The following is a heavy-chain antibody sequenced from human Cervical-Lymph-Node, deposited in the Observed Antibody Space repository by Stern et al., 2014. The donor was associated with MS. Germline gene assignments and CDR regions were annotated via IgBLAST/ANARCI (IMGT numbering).Heavy chain of an antibody. CDR3: ARLGSGYDASYLDL. CDR2: IIPIFGPS. D-gene: IGHD5-12*01. Sequence: QVQLLQPGSVAKKPGSSVKVSCKVSGGTFSTERISWVRQAPGQGLEWVGSIIPIFGPSDYSRHSQGRVTIFADESTSEVHMELKSLRSEDTGVYYCARLGSGYDASYLDLWGQGSLVTVSS. V-gene: IGHV1-69*13. CDR1: GGTFSTER. J-gene: IGHJ4*02.